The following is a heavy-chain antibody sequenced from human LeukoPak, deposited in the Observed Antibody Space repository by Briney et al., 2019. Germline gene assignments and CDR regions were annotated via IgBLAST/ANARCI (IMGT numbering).Heavy chain of an antibody. CDR3: AKVGKRGIVGATNPNFDY. J-gene: IGHJ4*02. CDR2: ISGGGGCT. V-gene: IGHV3-23*01. Sequence: PGGSLRLSCAASGFTFRYHWMHWVRQAPGKGLEWVSVISGGGGCTFDADSVKGRFTISRDSSKNTLYLQMNSLRAEGTAVYYCAKVGKRGIVGATNPNFDYWGQGTLVTVSS. CDR1: GFTFRYHW. D-gene: IGHD1-26*01.